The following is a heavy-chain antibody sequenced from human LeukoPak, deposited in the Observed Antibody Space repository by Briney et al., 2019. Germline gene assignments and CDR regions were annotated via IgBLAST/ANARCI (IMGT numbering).Heavy chain of an antibody. CDR2: INAGNGST. D-gene: IGHD6-19*01. V-gene: IGHV1-3*01. CDR3: ARGIAVAGTAVNYFDY. CDR1: GYTFASYA. J-gene: IGHJ4*02. Sequence: ASVKVSCKASGYTFASYAMHWVRQAPGKRLEWMGWINAGNGSTKYSQKFQGRVTITRDTSASTAYMELSSLRSEDTAVYYCARGIAVAGTAVNYFDYWGQGTLVTVSS.